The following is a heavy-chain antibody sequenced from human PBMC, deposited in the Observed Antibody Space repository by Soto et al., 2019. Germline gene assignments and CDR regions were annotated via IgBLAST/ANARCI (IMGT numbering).Heavy chain of an antibody. Sequence: LILSYAASGFTFRNAWISRVRQAPGKGMEWVGRIKSKTDGVTTDSAAPLKGRLTISRDDSKNTLYLQMNSLKTEDTPVYYCTTYDGSYDPWRQGFVDAVNS. D-gene: IGHD3-16*01. CDR3: TTYDGSYDP. J-gene: IGHJ5*02. V-gene: IGHV3-15*01. CDR1: GFTFRNAW. CDR2: IKSKTDGVTT.